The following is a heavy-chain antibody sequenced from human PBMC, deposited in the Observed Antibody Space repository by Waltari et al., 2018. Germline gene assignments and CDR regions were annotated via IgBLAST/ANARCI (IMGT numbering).Heavy chain of an antibody. Sequence: QVQLVQSGAEVTKPGASVKVPCKASGYTSTGYYMHWVRQAPGQGLEWMGWINPNNGGTNYAQKFQGRVTMTRDTSISAAYMELSGLRSDDTAVYYCARVRLLWFGELGVWGQGTTVTVSS. CDR2: INPNNGGT. CDR3: ARVRLLWFGELGV. D-gene: IGHD3-10*01. V-gene: IGHV1-2*02. J-gene: IGHJ6*02. CDR1: GYTSTGYY.